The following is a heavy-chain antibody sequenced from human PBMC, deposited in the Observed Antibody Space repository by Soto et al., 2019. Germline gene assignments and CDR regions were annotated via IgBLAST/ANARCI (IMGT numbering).Heavy chain of an antibody. CDR2: ISSSSSYI. CDR1: GFTFSSYS. CDR3: AKDQSRARLLRYFDFDAFDI. Sequence: PGGSLRLSCAASGFTFSSYSMNWVRQAPGKGLEWVSSISSSSSYIYYADSVKGRFTISRDNAKNSLYLQMNSLRAEDTAVYYCAKDQSRARLLRYFDFDAFDIWGQGTMVTVSS. V-gene: IGHV3-21*01. J-gene: IGHJ3*02. D-gene: IGHD3-9*01.